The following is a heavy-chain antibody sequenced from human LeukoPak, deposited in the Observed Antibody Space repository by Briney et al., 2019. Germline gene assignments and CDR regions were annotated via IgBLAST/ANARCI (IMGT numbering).Heavy chain of an antibody. J-gene: IGHJ4*02. CDR2: ISGSGGST. CDR3: AEDVTVTTPLYFDS. V-gene: IGHV3-23*01. D-gene: IGHD4-17*01. CDR1: GFTFTNYA. Sequence: GGSLRLSCAASGFTFTNYAMNWVRQAPGKGLEWVSGISGSGGSTYYADSVKGRFTISRDKSKNTVYLQMNSLRAEDTAVYYCAEDVTVTTPLYFDSWGQGTLVTVSS.